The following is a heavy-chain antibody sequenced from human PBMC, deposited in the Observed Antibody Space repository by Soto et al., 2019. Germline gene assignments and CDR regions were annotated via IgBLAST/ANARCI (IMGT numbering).Heavy chain of an antibody. Sequence: ASVKVSCKASGYTFTIYYMHCVVQSPLQWLDGMGIINPSGGSTSYAQKFQGRVTMTRDTSTSTVYMELSSLRSEDTAVYYCAREIGYSGYDVTIAVADGDYYFDYWGQGTLVTVSS. D-gene: IGHD5-12*01. V-gene: IGHV1-46*01. CDR2: INPSGGST. CDR3: AREIGYSGYDVTIAVADGDYYFDY. CDR1: GYTFTIYY. J-gene: IGHJ4*02.